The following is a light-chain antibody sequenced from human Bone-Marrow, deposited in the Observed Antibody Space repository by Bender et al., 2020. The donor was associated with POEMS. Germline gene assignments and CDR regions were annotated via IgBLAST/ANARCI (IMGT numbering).Light chain of an antibody. Sequence: QSALTQPASASGSPGQSVAISCTGTSSDVGGYNSVSWYQQHPGKAPKLIIYDVTKRPPGVPDRFSGSKSGNTASLTISGLQADDEADYYCCSYAGRYTWMFGGGTKLTVL. CDR3: CSYAGRYTWM. CDR1: SSDVGGYNS. V-gene: IGLV2-8*01. CDR2: DVT. J-gene: IGLJ3*02.